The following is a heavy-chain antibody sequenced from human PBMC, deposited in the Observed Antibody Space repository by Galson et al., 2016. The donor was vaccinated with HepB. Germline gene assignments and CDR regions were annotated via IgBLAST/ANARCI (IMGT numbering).Heavy chain of an antibody. CDR1: GLPFSDYY. D-gene: IGHD1/OR15-1a*01. Sequence: SLRLSCAGFGLPFSDYYMGWIRQAPGKGLEWVAYISTSDDYSAYADSVKGRFTISRDNANSSVSLQMNSLGVDDTGIYYCARGMARATNFWGQGTPVIVSS. J-gene: IGHJ4*02. CDR2: ISTSDDYS. CDR3: ARGMARATNF. V-gene: IGHV3-11*06.